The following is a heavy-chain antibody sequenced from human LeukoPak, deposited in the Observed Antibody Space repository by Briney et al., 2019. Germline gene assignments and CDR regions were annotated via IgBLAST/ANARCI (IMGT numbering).Heavy chain of an antibody. J-gene: IGHJ5*02. V-gene: IGHV3-21*01. Sequence: GGSLRLSCAASGITFSDEGMHWVRQAPGKGLEWVSSISSSSSYIYYADSVKGRFTISRDNAKNSLYLQMNSLRAEDTAVYYCARYCSGGSCPAQSFDPWGQGTLVTVSS. CDR1: GITFSDEG. D-gene: IGHD2-15*01. CDR3: ARYCSGGSCPAQSFDP. CDR2: ISSSSSYI.